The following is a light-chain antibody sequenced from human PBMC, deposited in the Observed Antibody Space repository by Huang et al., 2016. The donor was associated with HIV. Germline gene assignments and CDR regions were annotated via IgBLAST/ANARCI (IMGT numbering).Light chain of an antibody. Sequence: EIVLTQSPATLSLSPGERATLSCRASQSLSRYLAWYQQKPRQAPRLLIFDASNRATGIPARFSGSGSGTEFTLTISSLEAEDSAVYYCQQRSNWPPLTFGGGTKVEIK. CDR3: QQRSNWPPLT. CDR1: QSLSRY. CDR2: DAS. J-gene: IGKJ4*01. V-gene: IGKV3-11*01.